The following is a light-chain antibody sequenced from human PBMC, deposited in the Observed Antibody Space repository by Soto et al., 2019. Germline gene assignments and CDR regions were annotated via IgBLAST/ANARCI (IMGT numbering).Light chain of an antibody. V-gene: IGKV3D-15*01. Sequence: EIVLTQSPDTLSLSPGEIATLSFSASQTVTSGYLAWYQQKPGQAPRLLIYGVSTGATGIPDRFSGSGSGTEFTLTISSLQSEDFAVYYCQQYNNWPPWTFGQGTKVDIK. CDR1: QTVTSGY. J-gene: IGKJ1*01. CDR2: GVS. CDR3: QQYNNWPPWT.